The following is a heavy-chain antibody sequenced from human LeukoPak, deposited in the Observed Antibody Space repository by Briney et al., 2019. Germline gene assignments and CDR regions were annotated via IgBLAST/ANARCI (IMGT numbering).Heavy chain of an antibody. V-gene: IGHV3-9*01. J-gene: IGHJ4*02. Sequence: SLKISCAASGFTFDDYAMHWVRQAPGKGLEWVSGISWNSGSIDYVESVKGRFTISRDNAKNSLFLQMNSLRPEDTALYYCAKGTGRYWTFFDYWGQGTLVTVSS. CDR3: AKGTGRYWTFFDY. CDR2: ISWNSGSI. D-gene: IGHD1-26*01. CDR1: GFTFDDYA.